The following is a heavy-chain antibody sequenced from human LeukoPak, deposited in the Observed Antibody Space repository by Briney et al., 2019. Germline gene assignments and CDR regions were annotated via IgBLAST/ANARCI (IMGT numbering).Heavy chain of an antibody. Sequence: GGSLRLSCAASGFTFSNFWMHWVRQAPGKGLVGVSRINSDGSSTTYADSVKGRFTISRDNAKNTLYLQMNSLRAGDTAMFYCARAPVQYCGGDCDAFDIWGQGTMVTVSS. CDR3: ARAPVQYCGGDCDAFDI. CDR1: GFTFSNFW. V-gene: IGHV3-74*01. CDR2: INSDGSST. D-gene: IGHD2-21*02. J-gene: IGHJ3*02.